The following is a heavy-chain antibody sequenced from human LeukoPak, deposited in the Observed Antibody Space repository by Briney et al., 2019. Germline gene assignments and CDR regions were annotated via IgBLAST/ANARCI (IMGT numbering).Heavy chain of an antibody. CDR1: GFTFSSYW. V-gene: IGHV3-74*01. CDR2: INTDGSST. CDR3: ARGADIVVVPAASYPSDY. J-gene: IGHJ4*02. D-gene: IGHD2-2*01. Sequence: GGSLRLSCAASGFTFSSYWMHWVRQAPGKGLVWVSRINTDGSSTSYADSVKGRLTISRDNAKNTLYLQMNSLRAEDTAVYYCARGADIVVVPAASYPSDYWGQGTLVTVSS.